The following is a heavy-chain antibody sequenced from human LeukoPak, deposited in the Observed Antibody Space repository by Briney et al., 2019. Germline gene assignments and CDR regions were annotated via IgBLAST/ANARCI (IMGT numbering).Heavy chain of an antibody. J-gene: IGHJ4*02. CDR1: GGSISSGDYY. CDR3: ARGKWVAAAGMLDY. D-gene: IGHD6-13*01. V-gene: IGHV4-30-4*08. Sequence: PSQTLSLTCTVSGGSISSGDYYWSWIRQPPGKGLEWIGYIYYSGSTYYNPSLKSRVTISVDTSKNQFSLRLSFVPAADTAVYYCARGKWVAAAGMLDYWGQGTLVTVSS. CDR2: IYYSGST.